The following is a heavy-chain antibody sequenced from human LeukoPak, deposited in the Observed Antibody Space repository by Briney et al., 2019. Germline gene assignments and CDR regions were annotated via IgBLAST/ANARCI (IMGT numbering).Heavy chain of an antibody. V-gene: IGHV3-74*01. D-gene: IGHD3-10*01. CDR3: ARAVPGSVAFDV. CDR2: INVDGSST. J-gene: IGHJ3*01. Sequence: GGSLRLSCAASGFTFKDYWVHWVRQAPGKGLVWVSRINVDGSSTTDADSVKGPFTISRDNVKKILYLQLNSLRAEDRAVYYCARAVPGSVAFDVWGQGAMVIVSS. CDR1: GFTFKDYW.